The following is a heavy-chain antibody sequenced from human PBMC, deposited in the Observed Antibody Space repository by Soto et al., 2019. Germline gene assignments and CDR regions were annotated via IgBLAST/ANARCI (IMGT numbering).Heavy chain of an antibody. Sequence: SVKVSCKASGFSFTSSAMQWVRQARGQSLKWIGWIVVGSGNTNYAQKFQERVTITRDMSTSTAYMELSSLRSEDTAVYYCARTYGDYGGRFDYWGQGTLVTVS. CDR3: ARTYGDYGGRFDY. CDR1: GFSFTSSA. V-gene: IGHV1-58*02. J-gene: IGHJ4*02. CDR2: IVVGSGNT. D-gene: IGHD4-17*01.